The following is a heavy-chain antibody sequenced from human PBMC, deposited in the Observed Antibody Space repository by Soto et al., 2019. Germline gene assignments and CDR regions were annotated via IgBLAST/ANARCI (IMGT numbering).Heavy chain of an antibody. J-gene: IGHJ5*02. Sequence: PSETLSLTCTVSGGSISSGDYYWSWIRQPPGKGLEWIGYIYYSGSTYYNPSLKSRVTISVDTSKNQFSLKLSSVTAADTAVYYCARQGPTPYSGYDLGYWFDPWGQGTLVTVSS. D-gene: IGHD5-12*01. CDR2: IYYSGST. CDR1: GGSISSGDYY. V-gene: IGHV4-30-4*01. CDR3: ARQGPTPYSGYDLGYWFDP.